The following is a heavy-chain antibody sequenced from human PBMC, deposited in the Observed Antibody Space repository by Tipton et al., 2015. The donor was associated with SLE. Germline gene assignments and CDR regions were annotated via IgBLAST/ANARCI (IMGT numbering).Heavy chain of an antibody. CDR1: GGSISSGSYY. V-gene: IGHV4-61*02. CDR2: IYTSGST. D-gene: IGHD3-3*01. J-gene: IGHJ6*03. Sequence: TLSLTCTVSGGSISSGSYYWSWIRQPAGKGLEWIGRIYTSGSTNYNPSLKSRVTISVDTSKNQFSLKLSSVTAADTAVYYCAKLPLLSYYYYYMDVWGKGTTVTVSS. CDR3: AKLPLLSYYYYYMDV.